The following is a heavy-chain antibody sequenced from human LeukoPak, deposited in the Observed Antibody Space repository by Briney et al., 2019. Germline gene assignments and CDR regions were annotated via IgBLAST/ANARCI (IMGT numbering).Heavy chain of an antibody. V-gene: IGHV3-74*01. Sequence: PGGSLRLSCAASGFTFSSYWMHWVRQAPGKGLVWVSRINNDGSSTTYADSVKGRFTISRDNAKNTLYLQMNSLRGEDTAVYYCARDNTVDYYYYMDVWGKGTTVTVSS. CDR1: GFTFSSYW. CDR3: ARDNTVDYYYYMDV. CDR2: INNDGSST. J-gene: IGHJ6*03. D-gene: IGHD4-23*01.